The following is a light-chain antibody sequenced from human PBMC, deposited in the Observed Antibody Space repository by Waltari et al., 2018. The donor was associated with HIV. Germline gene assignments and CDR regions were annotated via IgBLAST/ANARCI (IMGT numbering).Light chain of an antibody. J-gene: IGLJ2*01. Sequence: QSALPQPAPVSGSPRPSITLSCTGTTSDVAGYNYVSWYQQHPGKAPKFLIYEVSNRPSGISNRFSGSKVGNTASLTISGLQAEDEADYYCCSYASSTTLDVFGGGTKLTVL. CDR3: CSYASSTTLDV. V-gene: IGLV2-14*01. CDR1: TSDVAGYNY. CDR2: EVS.